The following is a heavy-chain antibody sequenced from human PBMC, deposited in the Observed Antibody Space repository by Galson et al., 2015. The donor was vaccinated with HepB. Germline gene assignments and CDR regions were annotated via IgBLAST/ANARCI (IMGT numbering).Heavy chain of an antibody. CDR1: GFTFSSYS. D-gene: IGHD3-9*01. Sequence: SLRLSCAASGFTFSSYSMNWVRQAPGKGLEWVSSISSSSSYIYYADSVKGRFTISRDNAKNSQYLQMNSLRAEDTAVYYCAREAAVLRYFDWLSDYYYYGMDVWGQGTTVTVSS. V-gene: IGHV3-21*01. CDR2: ISSSSSYI. CDR3: AREAAVLRYFDWLSDYYYYGMDV. J-gene: IGHJ6*02.